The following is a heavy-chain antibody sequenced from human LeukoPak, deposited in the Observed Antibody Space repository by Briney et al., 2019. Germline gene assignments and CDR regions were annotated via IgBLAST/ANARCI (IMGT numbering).Heavy chain of an antibody. V-gene: IGHV3-30*18. CDR1: GFTFSSYG. J-gene: IGHJ4*02. D-gene: IGHD4-17*01. Sequence: GRSLRLSCAASGFTFSSYGMHWVRQAPGKGLEWVAVISYDGSNKYYADSVKGRFTISRDNSKNTLYLQINSLRAEDTAVYYCAKPKNGVYGDYIDYWGQGTLVTVSS. CDR2: ISYDGSNK. CDR3: AKPKNGVYGDYIDY.